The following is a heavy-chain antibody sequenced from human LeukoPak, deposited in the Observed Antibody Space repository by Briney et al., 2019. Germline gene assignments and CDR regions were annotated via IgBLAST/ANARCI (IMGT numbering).Heavy chain of an antibody. CDR2: ISGSGGST. CDR1: GFTFSSYA. J-gene: IGHJ4*02. CDR3: ATENYYDSSGWQFDY. V-gene: IGHV3-23*01. D-gene: IGHD3-22*01. Sequence: GGSLRLSCAASGFTFSSYAMSWVRQAPGKGLEWVSAISGSGGSTYYADSVKGRFTISRDNSKNTLYLQMNSLRAEDTAVYYCATENYYDSSGWQFDYWGQGTLVTVSS.